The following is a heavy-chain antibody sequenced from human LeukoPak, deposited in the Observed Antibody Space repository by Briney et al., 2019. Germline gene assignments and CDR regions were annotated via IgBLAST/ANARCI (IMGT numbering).Heavy chain of an antibody. CDR2: ISGSGGST. Sequence: GGSLRLSCAASGFTFSSYAMSWVRQAPGKGLEWVSVISGSGGSTYNADSVKGRFTISRDNPKNTLYLQMNSLRDEDTAVYYCARGSTSGWSYWGQGTLVTVSS. J-gene: IGHJ4*02. V-gene: IGHV3-23*01. CDR3: ARGSTSGWSY. CDR1: GFTFSSYA. D-gene: IGHD6-19*01.